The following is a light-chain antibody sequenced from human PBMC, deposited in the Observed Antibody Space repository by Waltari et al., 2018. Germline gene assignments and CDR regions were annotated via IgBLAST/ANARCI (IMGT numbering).Light chain of an antibody. CDR1: ALPKQY. V-gene: IGLV3-25*03. Sequence: SYELTQPPSVSVSPGQTARITCSGDALPKQYAYWYQQKPGQAPVLVIDQGSERPSGIPERFSGSSSGTTVTLTISGVQAEDEADYYCQSADSSGTYQGVFGTGTKVTVL. CDR2: QGS. J-gene: IGLJ1*01. CDR3: QSADSSGTYQGV.